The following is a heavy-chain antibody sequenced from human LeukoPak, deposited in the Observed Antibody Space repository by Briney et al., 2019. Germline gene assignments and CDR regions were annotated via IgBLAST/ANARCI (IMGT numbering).Heavy chain of an antibody. CDR2: IYHSGST. CDR1: GGSISSGGYY. V-gene: IGHV4-30-2*01. Sequence: SETLSLTCTVSGGSISSGGYYWSWIRQPPGKGLEWIGYIYHSGSTYYNPSLKSRVTISVDRSKNQFSLKLSSVTAADTAVYYCARAGITIFGVAINWFDPWGQGTLVTVSS. J-gene: IGHJ5*02. CDR3: ARAGITIFGVAINWFDP. D-gene: IGHD3-3*01.